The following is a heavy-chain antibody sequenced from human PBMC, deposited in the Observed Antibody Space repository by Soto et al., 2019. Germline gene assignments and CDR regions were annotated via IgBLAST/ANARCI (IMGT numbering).Heavy chain of an antibody. J-gene: IGHJ4*02. V-gene: IGHV4-39*02. CDR1: GGSISSSSYY. Sequence: LSLTCTVSGGSISSSSYYWGWIRQPPGKGLEWIGSIYYSGSTYYNPSLKSRVTISVDTSKNQFSLKLSSVTAADTAVYYCARDSYSAYFDYWGQGTLVTVSS. CDR2: IYYSGST. CDR3: ARDSYSAYFDY. D-gene: IGHD4-4*01.